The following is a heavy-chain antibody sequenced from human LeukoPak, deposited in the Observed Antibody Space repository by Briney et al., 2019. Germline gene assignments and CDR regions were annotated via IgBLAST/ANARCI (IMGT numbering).Heavy chain of an antibody. CDR1: GFSLSTSGIF. CDR2: MNWDDDK. J-gene: IGHJ5*02. CDR3: ARMMSMVRGGTGYNWFDP. D-gene: IGHD3-10*01. Sequence: SGPTLVNPTQTLTLTCTFSGFSLSTSGIFVSWILQPPGKAREGLARMNWDDDKYYSTSLKTRLTISKDTSKNQVVLTMTNMDPVDTATYYCARMMSMVRGGTGYNWFDPWGQGTLVTVSS. V-gene: IGHV2-70*11.